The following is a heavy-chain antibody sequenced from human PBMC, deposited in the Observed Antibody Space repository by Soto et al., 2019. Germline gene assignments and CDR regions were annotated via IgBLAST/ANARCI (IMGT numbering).Heavy chain of an antibody. CDR3: AKPSLRWSLDDAFDI. Sequence: PWWSLRLSCSASVFTFSSYGMHWCRQAPGKGLEWVAVISYDGSNKYYADSVKGRFTISRDNSKNTLYLQMNSPRAEDTAVYYCAKPSLRWSLDDAFDIWGQGTMVTVSS. D-gene: IGHD4-17*01. CDR1: VFTFSSYG. J-gene: IGHJ3*02. V-gene: IGHV3-30*18. CDR2: ISYDGSNK.